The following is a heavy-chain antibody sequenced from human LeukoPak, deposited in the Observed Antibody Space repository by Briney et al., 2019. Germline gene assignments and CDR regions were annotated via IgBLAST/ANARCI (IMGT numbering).Heavy chain of an antibody. D-gene: IGHD3-22*01. V-gene: IGHV4-39*02. J-gene: IGHJ3*02. Sequence: PSETLSLTRSVSGGSISSSSYYWGGTRQPPEKGLERIGSIYYSESTYYNPSLETLVTISVDTYKNQLSLKLSSVTAADTDVYYCARETDYYDSRGYFRIWGQRTMVTVPS. CDR1: GGSISSSSYY. CDR3: ARETDYYDSRGYFRI. CDR2: IYYSEST.